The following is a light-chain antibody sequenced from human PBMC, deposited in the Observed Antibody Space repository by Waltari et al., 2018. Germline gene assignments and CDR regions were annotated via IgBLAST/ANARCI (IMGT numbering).Light chain of an antibody. Sequence: DIVMTKSPDSLAVSLRERATNNRKSSQSVLYSSNNKNYLAWYQQKPGQPPKLLIYWASTRESGVPDRFSGSGSGTDFTLTISSLQAEDVAVYYCQQYYSTPLTFGGGTKVEIK. CDR3: QQYYSTPLT. V-gene: IGKV4-1*01. J-gene: IGKJ4*01. CDR2: WAS. CDR1: QSVLYSSNNKNY.